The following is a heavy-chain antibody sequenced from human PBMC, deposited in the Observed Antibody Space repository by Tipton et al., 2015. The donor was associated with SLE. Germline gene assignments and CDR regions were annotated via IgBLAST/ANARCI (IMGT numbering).Heavy chain of an antibody. CDR3: AREEVIGDFWSGYLDR. CDR1: GGSTSSYY. Sequence: TLSLTCTVSGGSTSSYYWSWIRQPPGKGLEWLGYIYYNGRTNYNPSLKSRVSISIDTSKNQFSLKVTSVTAADTAMYYCAREEVIGDFWSGYLDRWGQGALVTVSS. D-gene: IGHD3-3*01. J-gene: IGHJ5*02. V-gene: IGHV4-59*12. CDR2: IYYNGRT.